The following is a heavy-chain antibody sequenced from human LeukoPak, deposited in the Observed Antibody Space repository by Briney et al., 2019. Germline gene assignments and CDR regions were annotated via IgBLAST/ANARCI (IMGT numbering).Heavy chain of an antibody. CDR1: GGSISSFY. CDR2: IYYSGRT. Sequence: SETLSLTCTVSGGSISSFYWNWIRLPPGKGLELIGYIYYSGRTNYNPSLKSRVTISVDSSKNQFSLKLSSVTAADTAVYYCARRSYSGYGWDYYYYYMDVWGKGTTVTISS. V-gene: IGHV4-59*12. CDR3: ARRSYSGYGWDYYYYYMDV. J-gene: IGHJ6*03. D-gene: IGHD5-12*01.